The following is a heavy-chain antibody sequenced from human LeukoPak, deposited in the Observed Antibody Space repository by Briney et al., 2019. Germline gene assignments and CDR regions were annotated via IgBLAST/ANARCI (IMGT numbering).Heavy chain of an antibody. D-gene: IGHD3-22*01. CDR3: ASHPRGYYDVGAFDI. CDR2: IYPGDSDT. V-gene: IGHV5-51*01. Sequence: GESLKISCKGSGYSFTSYWIGWVRQMPGKGLEWMGIIYPGDSDTRYSPSFQGQVTISADKSISTAYLQWSSLKASDTAMYYCASHPRGYYDVGAFDIWGQGTMVTVS. CDR1: GYSFTSYW. J-gene: IGHJ3*02.